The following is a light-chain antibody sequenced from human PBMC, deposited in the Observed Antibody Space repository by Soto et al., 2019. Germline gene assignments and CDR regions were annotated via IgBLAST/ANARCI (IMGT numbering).Light chain of an antibody. V-gene: IGKV3-20*01. CDR1: QSVSSSY. CDR2: GAS. J-gene: IGKJ1*01. Sequence: EIVLTQSPGTLSLSPGERATLSCRASQSVSSSYLAWYQQKPGQAPMLLIYGASSKATGIQFKFSGSGSGTHFNITISRLKSEDFAVYYCQQYGSSRTFGQETKVEIK. CDR3: QQYGSSRT.